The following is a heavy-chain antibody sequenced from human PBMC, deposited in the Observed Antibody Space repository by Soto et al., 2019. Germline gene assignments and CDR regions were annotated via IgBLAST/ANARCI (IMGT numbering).Heavy chain of an antibody. CDR1: GFTFGSYG. D-gene: IGHD2-15*01. V-gene: IGHV3-30*18. CDR3: AKDQSWYSDY. CDR2: ISYDVSNK. J-gene: IGHJ4*02. Sequence: GGSLRLSCAESGFTFGSYGMHWVRQAPGKGLEWGAVISYDVSNKYYADSVKGRFTISRDNSKNTLYLQMNSLRAEDTAVYYCAKDQSWYSDYWGQGTLVTVSS.